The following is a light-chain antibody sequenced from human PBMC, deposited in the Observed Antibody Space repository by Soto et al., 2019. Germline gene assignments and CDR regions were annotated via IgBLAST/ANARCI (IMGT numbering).Light chain of an antibody. J-gene: IGLJ3*02. CDR2: GDS. V-gene: IGLV1-40*01. CDR1: SSSIGAGYN. Sequence: QSVLTQPPSVSGAPGQRVTISCTGSSSSIGAGYNVHWYQQVPGTAPKLLIYGDSNRPSGVPDRFSGSKSGTSASLAITGLQAEDEADYYCQSYDSSLRGWLFGGGTKLTVL. CDR3: QSYDSSLRGWL.